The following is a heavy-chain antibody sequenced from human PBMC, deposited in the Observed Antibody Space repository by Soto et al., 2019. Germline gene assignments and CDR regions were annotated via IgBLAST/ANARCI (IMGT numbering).Heavy chain of an antibody. CDR2: IYWDDDK. J-gene: IGHJ4*02. CDR1: GFSLSTTGVG. CDR3: AHTVAVSSSWFGPIYY. D-gene: IGHD6-13*01. V-gene: IGHV2-5*02. Sequence: QITLKESGPTLVKPTQTLTLTCTFSGFSLSTTGVGVSWIRQPPGKALEWLAVIYWDDDKRYSPFLQSRLTITKDTSKNQMGPKMTNMDPVDTATYYCAHTVAVSSSWFGPIYYWGQGTLVTVSP.